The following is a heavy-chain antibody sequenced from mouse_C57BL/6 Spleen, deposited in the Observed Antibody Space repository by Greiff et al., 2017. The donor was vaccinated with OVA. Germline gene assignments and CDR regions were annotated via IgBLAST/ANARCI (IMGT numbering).Heavy chain of an antibody. D-gene: IGHD2-4*01. J-gene: IGHJ4*01. Sequence: QVQLKQSGAELVRPGTSVKVSCKASGYAFTNYLIEWVKQRPGQGLEWIGVINPGSGGTNYNEKFKGKATLTADKSSSTAYMQLSSLTSEDSAVYFCARDDYGRDAMDDWGQGTSVTVSS. CDR2: INPGSGGT. CDR3: ARDDYGRDAMDD. V-gene: IGHV1-54*01. CDR1: GYAFTNYL.